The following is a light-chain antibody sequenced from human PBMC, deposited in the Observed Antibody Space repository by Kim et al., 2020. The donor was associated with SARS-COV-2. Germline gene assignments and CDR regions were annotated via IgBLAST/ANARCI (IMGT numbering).Light chain of an antibody. Sequence: QSVLTQPPSVSAAPGQRVTISCSGTTSNIGNNHVSWYQQLPGTAPKLLIYANDKRSSGIPDRFSGSKSGTSATLVITGLQTGDEADYYCGTWDTSLTGVFGGGTQLTVL. CDR2: AND. V-gene: IGLV1-51*01. CDR3: GTWDTSLTGV. J-gene: IGLJ7*01. CDR1: TSNIGNNH.